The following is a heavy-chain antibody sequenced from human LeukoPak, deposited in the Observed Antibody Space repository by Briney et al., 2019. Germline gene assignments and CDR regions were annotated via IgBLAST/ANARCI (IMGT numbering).Heavy chain of an antibody. CDR2: IYTSGST. V-gene: IGHV4-4*07. Sequence: SETLSLTCTASGGSISSYYWSWIRQPAGKGLEWIGRIYTSGSTNYNPSLKSRVTMSVDTSKNQFSLKLSSVTAADTAVYYCARERDDSSGYPSYFDYWGQGTLVTVSS. D-gene: IGHD3-22*01. CDR1: GGSISSYY. CDR3: ARERDDSSGYPSYFDY. J-gene: IGHJ4*02.